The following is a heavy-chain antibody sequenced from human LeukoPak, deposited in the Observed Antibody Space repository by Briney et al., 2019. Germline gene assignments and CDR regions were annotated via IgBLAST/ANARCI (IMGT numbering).Heavy chain of an antibody. D-gene: IGHD3-22*01. Sequence: AVNVSCKGSGYTFTGYYMHGVRQAPAQGLEGMGWINPNSGGPNYAHTPQGRVTMTRDTHISTAYMELSRLRSGDTAVYYCARVEGGWDSSGYYFEYFQHWGQGTLVTVSS. V-gene: IGHV1-2*07. J-gene: IGHJ1*01. CDR3: ARVEGGWDSSGYYFEYFQH. CDR1: GYTFTGYY. CDR2: INPNSGGP.